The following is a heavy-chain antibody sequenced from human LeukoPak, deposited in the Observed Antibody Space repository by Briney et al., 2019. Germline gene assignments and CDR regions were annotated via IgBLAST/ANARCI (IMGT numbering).Heavy chain of an antibody. V-gene: IGHV3-23*01. CDR3: ARASSGSYRLDY. CDR1: GFTFSTYA. J-gene: IGHJ4*02. Sequence: GGSLRLSCAASGFTFSTYALIWGREAPGKGLEWVSAISVTGGSTFYADSVRGRLTISRDNSKNTLYLQMSSLRAEDTAVYYCARASSGSYRLDYWGQATLVTVSS. D-gene: IGHD1-26*01. CDR2: ISVTGGST.